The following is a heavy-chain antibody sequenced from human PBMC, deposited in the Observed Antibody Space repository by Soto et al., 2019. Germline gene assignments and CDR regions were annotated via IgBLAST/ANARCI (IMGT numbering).Heavy chain of an antibody. D-gene: IGHD2-8*01. CDR3: TAEWTLYPDNAV. CDR1: GFKFSDAW. V-gene: IGHV3-15*07. Sequence: EEQLVESGGGLVEPGGSLRLSCAGSGFKFSDAWMNWIRQAPGKGLEWVGRIKSQGSGATIDYAGPVKGRFIISRDDSKSRELLQMNSLKADDTAVYVCTAEWTLYPDNAVGGQGTMVTVSS. CDR2: IKSQGSGATI. J-gene: IGHJ3*01.